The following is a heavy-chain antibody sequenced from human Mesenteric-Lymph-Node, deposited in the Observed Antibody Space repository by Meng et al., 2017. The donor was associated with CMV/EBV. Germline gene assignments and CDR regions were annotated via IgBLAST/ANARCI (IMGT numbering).Heavy chain of an antibody. V-gene: IGHV3-21*01. CDR2: ISSSSSYI. D-gene: IGHD2-8*01. CDR1: GFTFSSYS. J-gene: IGHJ4*02. CDR3: SRSPRGNGASF. Sequence: GGSLRLSCAASGFTFSSYSMNWVRQAPGKGLEWVSSISSSSSYIYYADSVKGRFTISRDNAQRSVYLQMDSLRVEDTAVYYCSRSPRGNGASFWGQGTLVTVSS.